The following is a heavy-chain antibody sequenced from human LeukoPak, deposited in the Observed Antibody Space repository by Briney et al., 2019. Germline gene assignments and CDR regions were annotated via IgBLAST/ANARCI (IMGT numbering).Heavy chain of an antibody. CDR3: ARDLYYYGSGSYYIWSY. CDR2: IGAYNGNT. Sequence: ASVKVSCKASGYTFTSYGISWVRQAPGQGLEWMGWIGAYNGNTNYAQKLQGRVTMTTDTSTSTAYMELRSLRSDDTAVYYCARDLYYYGSGSYYIWSYWGQGTLVTVSS. CDR1: GYTFTSYG. V-gene: IGHV1-18*01. J-gene: IGHJ4*02. D-gene: IGHD3-10*01.